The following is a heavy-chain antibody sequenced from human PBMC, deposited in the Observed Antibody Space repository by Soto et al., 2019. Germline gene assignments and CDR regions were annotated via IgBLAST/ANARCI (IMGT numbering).Heavy chain of an antibody. CDR3: ASEGGFYWFYP. CDR2: ISISGTII. J-gene: IGHJ5*02. Sequence: PGWSLRLSCEFSGFIFMDYEMNWVRKGQGKGLEWISYISISGTIIHYDNPVKGRLTITSDNAKNYVYLQMNSLRVADTAIYYCASEGGFYWFYPWGQGTLVTVSS. CDR1: GFIFMDYE. V-gene: IGHV3-48*03.